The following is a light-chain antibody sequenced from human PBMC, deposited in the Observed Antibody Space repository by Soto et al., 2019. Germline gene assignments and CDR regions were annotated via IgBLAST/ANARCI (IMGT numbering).Light chain of an antibody. CDR1: ESVSSN. CDR2: GAS. Sequence: ETVMTQSPATLSVSPGERATLSCRAGESVSSNLAWYQQKPGQAPRLLIYGASTRASGIPARLSGSGSGTEFTLTISSLQSEDFAVYYCQQYNNWPWTFGQGTKVEIK. CDR3: QQYNNWPWT. V-gene: IGKV3-15*01. J-gene: IGKJ1*01.